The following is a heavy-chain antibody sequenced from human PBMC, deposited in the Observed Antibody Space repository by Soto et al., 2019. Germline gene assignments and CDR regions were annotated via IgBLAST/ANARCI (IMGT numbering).Heavy chain of an antibody. CDR3: ARDLTIFGVVTPPGAYYGMDV. Sequence: GGSLRLSCAASGFTFSSYAMHWFRQAPGKGLEWVAVISYDGSNKYYADSVKGRFTISRDNSKNTLYLQMNSLRAEDTAVYYCARDLTIFGVVTPPGAYYGMDVWGQGTTVTVSS. CDR1: GFTFSSYA. CDR2: ISYDGSNK. J-gene: IGHJ6*02. V-gene: IGHV3-30-3*01. D-gene: IGHD3-3*01.